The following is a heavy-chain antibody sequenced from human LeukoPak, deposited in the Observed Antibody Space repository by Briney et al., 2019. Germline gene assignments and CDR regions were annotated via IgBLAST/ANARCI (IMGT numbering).Heavy chain of an antibody. CDR1: GFTFSSYW. CDR2: INSDGSST. CDR3: ARVAARLNWFDP. J-gene: IGHJ5*02. V-gene: IGHV3-74*01. D-gene: IGHD6-6*01. Sequence: GGSLRLSCAASGFTFSSYWMHWVRQAPGKGLVWVSRINSDGSSTSYADSVKGRFTISRDNAKNTLYPQMNSLRAEDTAVYYCARVAARLNWFDPWGQGTLVTVSS.